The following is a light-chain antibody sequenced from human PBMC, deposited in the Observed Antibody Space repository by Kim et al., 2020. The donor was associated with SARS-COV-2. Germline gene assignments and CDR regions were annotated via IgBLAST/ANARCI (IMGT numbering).Light chain of an antibody. V-gene: IGLV2-11*03. CDR3: ASHGGYDYV. CDR1: RGAFGSYMY. J-gene: IGLJ1*01. CDR2: TVP. Sequence: PGQSLAFSCCGTRGAFGSYMYVSWYQQHLGRSTQLIIYTVPKRPSGVPDRFSGSMPGVAASLTGLGRQAEGEADYYCASHGGYDYVFGTGTKVTVL.